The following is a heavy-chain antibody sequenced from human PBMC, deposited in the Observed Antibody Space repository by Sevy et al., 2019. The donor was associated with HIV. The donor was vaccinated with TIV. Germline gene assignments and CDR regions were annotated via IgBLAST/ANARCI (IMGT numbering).Heavy chain of an antibody. CDR3: ARARKTGIAAAGTLRGYYMDV. CDR1: GGSFSGYY. Sequence: SGTLSLTCAVYGGSFSGYYWSWIRQPPGKGLEWIGEINHSGRTNYNPSLKSRVTISVDTSKNQFSLKLSSVTAADTAVYYCARARKTGIAAAGTLRGYYMDVWGKGTTVTVSS. V-gene: IGHV4-34*01. CDR2: INHSGRT. D-gene: IGHD6-13*01. J-gene: IGHJ6*03.